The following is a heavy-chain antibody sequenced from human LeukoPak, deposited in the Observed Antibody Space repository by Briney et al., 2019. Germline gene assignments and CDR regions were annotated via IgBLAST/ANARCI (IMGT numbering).Heavy chain of an antibody. CDR1: GFTFSSYG. J-gene: IGHJ6*02. CDR2: IWYDGSNK. CDR3: ARDYDSSGYYYLYYYYGMDV. D-gene: IGHD3-22*01. V-gene: IGHV3-33*01. Sequence: GGSLRLSCAASGFTFSSYGMHWVRQAPGKGLEWVAVIWYDGSNKYYADSVKGRLTISRDNSKNTLYLQMNSLRAEDTAVYYRARDYDSSGYYYLYYYYGMDVWGQGTTVTVSS.